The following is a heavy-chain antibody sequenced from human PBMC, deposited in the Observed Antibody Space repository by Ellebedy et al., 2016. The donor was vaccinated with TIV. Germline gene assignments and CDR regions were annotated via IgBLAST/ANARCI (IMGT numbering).Heavy chain of an antibody. CDR3: AKWPASGLQYYEY. CDR1: GFTFSTYP. D-gene: IGHD2/OR15-2a*01. CDR2: ISANGGTT. V-gene: IGHV3-23*01. J-gene: IGHJ1*01. Sequence: GESLKISCAASGFTFSTYPMNWVRQAPGKGLEWVSIISANGGTTYYADSVKGRFTISRDNSKNTLYLQMNSLRAGDTAVYYCAKWPASGLQYYEYWGQGTLLTVSS.